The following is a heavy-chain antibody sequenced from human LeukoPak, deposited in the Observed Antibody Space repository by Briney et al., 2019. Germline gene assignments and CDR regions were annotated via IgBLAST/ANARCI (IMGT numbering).Heavy chain of an antibody. CDR2: ISSGSSYI. J-gene: IGHJ2*01. CDR1: GFTFSSYS. CDR3: ARDHEAGYFDL. V-gene: IGHV3-21*01. Sequence: PGGSLRLSCAASGFTFSSYSMNWVRQAPGKGLEWVSSISSGSSYIYYADSVKGRFTISRDNAKNSLYLQMNSLRAEDTAVYYCARDHEAGYFDLWGRGTLVTVSS.